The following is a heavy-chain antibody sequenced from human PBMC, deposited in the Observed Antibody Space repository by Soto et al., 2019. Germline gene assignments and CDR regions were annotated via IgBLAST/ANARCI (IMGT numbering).Heavy chain of an antibody. V-gene: IGHV1-8*01. J-gene: IGHJ4*02. D-gene: IGHD3-9*01. CDR2: MNPNSGNT. CDR1: GYTFTSYD. CDR3: ARGSNWAGYYNVDY. Sequence: ASVKVSCKASGYTFTSYDINWVRQATGQGLEWMGWMNPNSGNTGYAQKFQGRVTMTRNTSISTAYMELSSLRSEDTAVYYCARGSNWAGYYNVDYWGQGTLVTVSS.